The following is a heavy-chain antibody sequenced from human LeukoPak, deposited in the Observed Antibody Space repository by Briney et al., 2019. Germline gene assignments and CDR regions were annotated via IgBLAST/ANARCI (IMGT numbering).Heavy chain of an antibody. CDR3: ARGGPYYDILTGYKPIDY. J-gene: IGHJ4*02. CDR1: GVSFSGYY. CDR2: INHSGST. V-gene: IGHV4-34*01. Sequence: PSETLSLTCAVYGVSFSGYYWSWLRQPPGKGLEWIGEINHSGSTNYNPSLKSRVTISVDTSKNQFSLKLSSVTAADTAVYYCARGGPYYDILTGYKPIDYWGQGTLVTVSS. D-gene: IGHD3-9*01.